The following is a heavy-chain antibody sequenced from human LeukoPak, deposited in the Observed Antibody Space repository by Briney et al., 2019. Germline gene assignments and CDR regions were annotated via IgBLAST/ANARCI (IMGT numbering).Heavy chain of an antibody. CDR1: GFTFDDYA. Sequence: GGSLRLSCAASGFTFDDYAMHWVRQAPGKGLEWVSSINWNSGSIGYADSVKGRFTISRDNAKNSLYLQMNSLRAEDMALYYCAKGYSGSYYSPPILHYWGQGTLVTVSS. D-gene: IGHD1-26*01. V-gene: IGHV3-9*03. CDR3: AKGYSGSYYSPPILHY. CDR2: INWNSGSI. J-gene: IGHJ4*02.